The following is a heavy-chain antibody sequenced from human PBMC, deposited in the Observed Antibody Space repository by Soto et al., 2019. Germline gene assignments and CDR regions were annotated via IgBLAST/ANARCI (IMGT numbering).Heavy chain of an antibody. V-gene: IGHV3-53*01. D-gene: IGHD3-3*01. CDR1: GFTFSSYD. J-gene: IGHJ4*02. CDR3: AKDRQPDGIWNFDL. Sequence: PGGSLRLSCAASGFTFSSYDMHWVRQATGKGLEWVAGIFPGGSTYYANSVKGRFTISRDHSQSSVFLQMSSLRDEDTAVYYCAKDRQPDGIWNFDLWGQGTLVTVSS. CDR2: IFPGGST.